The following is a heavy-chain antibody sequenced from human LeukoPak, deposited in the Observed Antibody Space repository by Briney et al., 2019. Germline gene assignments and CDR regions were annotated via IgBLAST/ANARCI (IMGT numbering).Heavy chain of an antibody. V-gene: IGHV3-33*01. Sequence: PGGSLRLSCAASGFTFSTYGIHWVRQAPGKGLEWVAVIWPDGSNKYYADSVKGRFTISRDDSKNTLYLQMNSLRAEDTAVYYCARAVGPYDHWGQGTLVTVSS. J-gene: IGHJ4*02. CDR2: IWPDGSNK. D-gene: IGHD3-16*01. CDR3: ARAVGPYDH. CDR1: GFTFSTYG.